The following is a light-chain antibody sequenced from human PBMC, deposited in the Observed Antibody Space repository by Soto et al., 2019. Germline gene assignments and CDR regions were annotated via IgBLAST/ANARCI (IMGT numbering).Light chain of an antibody. J-gene: IGLJ3*02. CDR2: GNS. CDR3: QSYDSSLSGWV. CDR1: SSNIGAGYD. V-gene: IGLV1-40*01. Sequence: QSVLTQPHSVSGAPGQRVTISCTGTSSNIGAGYDVHWYQQLPGTAPKLLIYGNSNRPSGVPDRFSGSKSGTSASLAITGLQAEDVADYYCQSYDSSLSGWVFGGGTKLTVL.